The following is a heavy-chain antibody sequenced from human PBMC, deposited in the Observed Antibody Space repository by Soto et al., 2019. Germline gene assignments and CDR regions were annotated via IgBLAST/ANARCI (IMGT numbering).Heavy chain of an antibody. J-gene: IGHJ3*02. D-gene: IGHD4-17*01. CDR2: IGTAGDT. CDR3: ARVALYGDYPDAFDI. V-gene: IGHV3-13*01. Sequence: ESGGGLVQPGGSLRLPCAASGFTFSSYDMHWVRQATGKGLEWVSAIGTAGDTYYPGSVKGRFTISRENAKNSLYLQMNSLRAGDTAVYYCARVALYGDYPDAFDIWGQGTMVTVSS. CDR1: GFTFSSYD.